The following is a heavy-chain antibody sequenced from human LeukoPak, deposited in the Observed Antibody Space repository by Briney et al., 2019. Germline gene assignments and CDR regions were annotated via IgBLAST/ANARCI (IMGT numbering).Heavy chain of an antibody. V-gene: IGHV1-46*01. D-gene: IGHD3-22*01. CDR2: TNPSGGST. J-gene: IGHJ4*02. CDR3: ARDYYYDSSGYSDFDY. CDR1: GYTFTSYY. Sequence: ASVKVSCKASGYTFTSYYMHWMRQAPGQGLERRGKTNPSGGSTSYAQKFQGRVTMTRDTSTSTVYMELSSLRSEDTAVYYCARDYYYDSSGYSDFDYWGQGTLVTVSS.